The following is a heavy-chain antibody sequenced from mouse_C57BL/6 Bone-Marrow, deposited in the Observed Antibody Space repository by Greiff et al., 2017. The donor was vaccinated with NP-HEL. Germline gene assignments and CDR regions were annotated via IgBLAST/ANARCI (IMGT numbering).Heavy chain of an antibody. CDR1: GFTFSSYA. V-gene: IGHV5-4*01. J-gene: IGHJ2*01. Sequence: EVQVVESGGGLVKPGGSLKLSCAASGFTFSSYAMSWVRQTPEKRLEWVATISDGGSYTYYPDNVKGRFTISRDNAKNNLYLQMSHLKSEDTAMYYCARDRLRRLYYFDYRGQGTTLTVSS. CDR2: ISDGGSYT. D-gene: IGHD1-2*01. CDR3: ARDRLRRLYYFDY.